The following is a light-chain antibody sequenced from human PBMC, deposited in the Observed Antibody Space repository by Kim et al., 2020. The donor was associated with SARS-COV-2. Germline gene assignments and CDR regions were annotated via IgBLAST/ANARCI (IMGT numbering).Light chain of an antibody. CDR3: QQYDNLPT. J-gene: IGKJ5*01. CDR1: QDISNY. CDR2: DAS. Sequence: SASVGDRVTIACQASQDISNYLNWYQQKPGKAPKLLIYDASNFETGVPSRFSGSGSGTDFTFTISSLQPEDIATYYCQQYDNLPTFGQGTRLEIK. V-gene: IGKV1-33*01.